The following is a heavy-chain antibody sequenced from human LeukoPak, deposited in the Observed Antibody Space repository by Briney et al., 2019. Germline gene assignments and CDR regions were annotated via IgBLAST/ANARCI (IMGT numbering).Heavy chain of an antibody. CDR3: ARDQGYYYGMDV. V-gene: IGHV1-2*04. CDR2: INPNSGGT. J-gene: IGHJ6*02. CDR1: GYAFTGYY. Sequence: ASVKVSCKASGYAFTGYYMHWVRQAPGQGLEWMGWINPNSGGTNYAQKFQGWVTMTRDTSISTAYMELSRMRSDDTAVYYCARDQGYYYGMDVWGQGTTVTVSS.